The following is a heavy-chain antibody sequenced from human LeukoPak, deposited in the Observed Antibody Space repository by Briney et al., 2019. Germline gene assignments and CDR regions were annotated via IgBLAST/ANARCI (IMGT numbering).Heavy chain of an antibody. CDR1: GFTFSGYW. CDR3: VRDNRSYNFDY. D-gene: IGHD1-26*01. V-gene: IGHV3-74*01. CDR2: IKSDGSFT. J-gene: IGHJ4*02. Sequence: PGGSLRLSCAASGFTFSGYWMHWVRQAPGKGLVWVSCIKSDGSFTSIADFAKGRFTISRDNAKNTVYLQMNSLRAEDTAVYYCVRDNRSYNFDYWGQGTLVTVSS.